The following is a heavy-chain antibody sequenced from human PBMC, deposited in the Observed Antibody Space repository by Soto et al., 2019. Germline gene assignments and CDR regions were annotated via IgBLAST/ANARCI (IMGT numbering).Heavy chain of an antibody. CDR2: INSEGTTT. Sequence: EVQLVESGGGSVQSGGSLRLSCAASGFTFSSYWMQWVRQAPGKGLVWVSRINSEGTTTFYADSVKGRFTISRDNAKNTLYLQMNSLRAEETAVYYCGRAPGVSGIVDRWGQGNLVTVSS. D-gene: IGHD2-8*01. CDR3: GRAPGVSGIVDR. J-gene: IGHJ5*02. CDR1: GFTFSSYW. V-gene: IGHV3-74*01.